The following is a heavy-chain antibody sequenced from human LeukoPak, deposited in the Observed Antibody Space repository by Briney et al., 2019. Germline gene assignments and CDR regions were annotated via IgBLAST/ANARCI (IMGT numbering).Heavy chain of an antibody. CDR2: ISDSGSAP. Sequence: PGGSLRLSCAASGFTFSDYYMSWIRQVPGKGLEWVSYISDSGSAPYYADSVKGRFTISRDNAKNSVYLQMNSLRAEDTAVYYCARGHSSGWFFDYWGQGTLVTVSS. J-gene: IGHJ4*02. CDR3: ARGHSSGWFFDY. CDR1: GFTFSDYY. D-gene: IGHD6-19*01. V-gene: IGHV3-11*04.